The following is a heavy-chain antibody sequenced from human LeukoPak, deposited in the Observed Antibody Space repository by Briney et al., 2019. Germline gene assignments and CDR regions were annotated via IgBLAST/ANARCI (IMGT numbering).Heavy chain of an antibody. CDR1: GGSISSSSYY. CDR3: AARSWIQLWLRYFDY. D-gene: IGHD5-18*01. J-gene: IGHJ4*02. CDR2: IYHSGST. V-gene: IGHV4-39*07. Sequence: PSETLSLTCTVSGGSISSSSYYWGWIRQPPGKGLEWIGSIYHSGSTYYNPSLKSRVTISVDTSKNQFSLKLSSVTAADTAVYYCAARSWIQLWLRYFDYWGQGTLVTVSS.